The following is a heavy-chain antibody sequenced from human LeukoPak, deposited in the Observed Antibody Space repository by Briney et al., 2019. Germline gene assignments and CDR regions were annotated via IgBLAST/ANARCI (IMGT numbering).Heavy chain of an antibody. CDR1: GFTFSSYA. V-gene: IGHV3-33*08. CDR3: ARDIGQWLVLDY. D-gene: IGHD6-19*01. J-gene: IGHJ4*02. CDR2: IWYDGSNK. Sequence: GRSLRLSCAASGFTFSSYAMHWVRQAPGKGLEWVAVIWYDGSNKYYADSVKGRFTISRDNSKNTLYLQMNSLRAEDTAVYYCARDIGQWLVLDYWGQGTLVTVSS.